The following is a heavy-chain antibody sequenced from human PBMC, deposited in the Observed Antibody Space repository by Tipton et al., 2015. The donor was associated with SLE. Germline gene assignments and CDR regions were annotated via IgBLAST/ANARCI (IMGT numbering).Heavy chain of an antibody. CDR2: INHSGST. CDR1: GGSFSGYY. J-gene: IGHJ4*02. V-gene: IGHV4-34*01. D-gene: IGHD1-7*01. Sequence: TLSLTCAVYGGSFSGYYWSWIRQPPGKGLEWIGEINHSGSTNYNPSLKSRVTISVDTSKNRFSLKLSSVTAADTAVYYCARGYEYNWNYGWGQGTLVTVPS. CDR3: ARGYEYNWNYG.